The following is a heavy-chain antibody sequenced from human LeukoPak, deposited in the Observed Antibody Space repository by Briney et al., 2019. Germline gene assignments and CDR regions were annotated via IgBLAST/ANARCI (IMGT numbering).Heavy chain of an antibody. J-gene: IGHJ4*02. CDR2: IYFSGST. Sequence: SETLSLTCTVSGASISSHYWSWIRQPPGKGLDWIGYIYFSGSTNYNPSLKSRVTISVDTSKNQFSLKLSSVTAADTAVYYCARTSWLQSSFYFEYWGQGALVTVSS. CDR3: ARTSWLQSSFYFEY. D-gene: IGHD5-24*01. CDR1: GASISSHY. V-gene: IGHV4-59*08.